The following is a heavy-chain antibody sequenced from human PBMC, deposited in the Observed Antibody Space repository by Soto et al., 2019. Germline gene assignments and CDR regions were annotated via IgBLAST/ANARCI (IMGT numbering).Heavy chain of an antibody. CDR1: GGSINNFY. CDR2: VFYTGST. CDR3: ARTRMVGKVGPQMGYHFDD. J-gene: IGHJ4*02. Sequence: QVQLQESGPGLVRPSETLSLTCNVSGGSINNFYWSWIRQPPGMGLEWIGYVFYTGSTSYNPSLKSRVTMSVVMSKNQFSLRLRSVTAADTGVYYCARTRMVGKVGPQMGYHFDDWGQGTLVTVSS. V-gene: IGHV4-59*12. D-gene: IGHD2-8*01.